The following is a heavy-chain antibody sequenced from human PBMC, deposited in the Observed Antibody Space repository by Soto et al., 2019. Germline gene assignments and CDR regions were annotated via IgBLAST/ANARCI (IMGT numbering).Heavy chain of an antibody. D-gene: IGHD4-4*01. CDR3: ASPLWRDDYNWGYFDL. J-gene: IGHJ2*01. CDR2: ISYDGSSK. V-gene: IGHV3-30-3*01. Sequence: QVQLVESGGGVVQPGRSLRLSCAASGFTFSSYAMHWVRQAPGKGLEWVAVISYDGSSKYYADSVKGRFTISRDNSKNTLYLQMNSLRTEDTAVYYCASPLWRDDYNWGYFDLWGRGTLVTVSS. CDR1: GFTFSSYA.